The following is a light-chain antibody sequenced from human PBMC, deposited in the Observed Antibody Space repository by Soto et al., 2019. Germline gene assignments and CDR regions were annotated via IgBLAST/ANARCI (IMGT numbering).Light chain of an antibody. CDR3: SSYTSSNTLV. J-gene: IGLJ2*01. V-gene: IGLV2-14*01. CDR2: EVS. Sequence: QSALTQPASVSGSPGQSITISCTGTSSDVGAYHYVSWYQQHTGKAPKLMIFEVSDRPSGVSNRFSGSKSGNTASLTISGLQAEDEADYYCSSYTSSNTLVFGGGTKLTVL. CDR1: SSDVGAYHY.